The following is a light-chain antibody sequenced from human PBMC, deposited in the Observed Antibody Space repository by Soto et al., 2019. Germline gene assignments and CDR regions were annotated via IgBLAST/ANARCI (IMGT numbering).Light chain of an antibody. CDR3: CSHAGSYSFV. Sequence: QSVLTQPRSVSGSPGQSVTISCTGTSSDVGGYNSVSWYQQHPGKAPKLMIYDVTKRPSGVPDRFSGSKSGSTASLTISGLQAEDEADYYCCSHAGSYSFVFGTGTKLTVL. V-gene: IGLV2-11*01. CDR1: SSDVGGYNS. CDR2: DVT. J-gene: IGLJ1*01.